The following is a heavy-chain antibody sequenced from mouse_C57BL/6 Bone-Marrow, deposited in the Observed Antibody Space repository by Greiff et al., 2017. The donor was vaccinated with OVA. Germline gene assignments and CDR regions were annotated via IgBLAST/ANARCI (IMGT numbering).Heavy chain of an antibody. CDR1: GFTFSDFY. V-gene: IGHV7-1*01. Sequence: EVKLVESGGGLVQSGRSLRLSCATSGFTFSDFYMEWVRQAPGQGLEWIAASRNKANDSTTEYNASVKGRFIVSRDTSKSILYLQMNALRAEDTAIYYGARNARYDYDWYFDVWGTGTTVTVSS. CDR3: ARNARYDYDWYFDV. D-gene: IGHD2-4*01. J-gene: IGHJ1*03. CDR2: SRNKANDSTT.